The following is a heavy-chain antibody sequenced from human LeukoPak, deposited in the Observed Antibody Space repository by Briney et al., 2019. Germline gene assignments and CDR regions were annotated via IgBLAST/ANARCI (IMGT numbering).Heavy chain of an antibody. Sequence: SETLSLTCTVSGGSISSYYWSWIRQPPGKGLEWIGYIYYSGSDNYNPSLKSRVTISVDTSKNQFSLKLSSVTAADTAVYYCARGVKRTHYGDYVVGWFDPWGQGTLVTVSS. CDR1: GGSISSYY. CDR2: IYYSGSD. CDR3: ARGVKRTHYGDYVVGWFDP. D-gene: IGHD4-17*01. J-gene: IGHJ5*02. V-gene: IGHV4-59*01.